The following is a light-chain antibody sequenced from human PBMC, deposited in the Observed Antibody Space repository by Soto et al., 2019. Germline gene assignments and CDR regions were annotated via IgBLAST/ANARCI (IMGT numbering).Light chain of an antibody. Sequence: AIRMTQSPSSFSASTGDRVTITCRASQGISSYLAWYQQKPGKAPKLLLYAASTLQSGVPSRFSGSGSGTDFTLTISCLQSEDFATYYCQQYYSDPLTFGGGTKVEIK. J-gene: IGKJ4*01. CDR1: QGISSY. CDR3: QQYYSDPLT. CDR2: AAS. V-gene: IGKV1-8*01.